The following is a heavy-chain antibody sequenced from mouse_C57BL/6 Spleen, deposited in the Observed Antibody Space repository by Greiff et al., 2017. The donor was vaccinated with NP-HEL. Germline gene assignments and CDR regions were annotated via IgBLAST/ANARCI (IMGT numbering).Heavy chain of an antibody. CDR3: ARVATVVATDDY. J-gene: IGHJ2*01. CDR1: GYSITSGYY. V-gene: IGHV3-6*01. CDR2: ISYDGSN. Sequence: DVQLQESGPGLVKPSQSLSLTCSVTGYSITSGYYWNWIRQFPGNKLEWMGYISYDGSNNYNPSLKNRISITRDTSKNQFFLKLNSVTTEDTATYYCARVATVVATDDYWGQGTTLTVSS. D-gene: IGHD1-1*01.